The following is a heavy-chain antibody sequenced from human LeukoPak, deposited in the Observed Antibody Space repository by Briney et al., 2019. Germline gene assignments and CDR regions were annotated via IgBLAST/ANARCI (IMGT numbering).Heavy chain of an antibody. J-gene: IGHJ4*02. Sequence: ASVKVSCKASGYTFTSYAMHWVRQAPGQRLGWMGWINAGNSNAKYSQKFQGRVTITRDTSASTAYMELSSLRSEDTAVYYCARGQYSGQWLPIDYWGQGTLVTVSS. CDR3: ARGQYSGQWLPIDY. CDR2: INAGNSNA. CDR1: GYTFTSYA. V-gene: IGHV1-3*01. D-gene: IGHD6-19*01.